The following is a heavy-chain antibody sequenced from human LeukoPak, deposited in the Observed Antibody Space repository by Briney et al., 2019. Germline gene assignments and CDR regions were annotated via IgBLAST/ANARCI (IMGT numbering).Heavy chain of an antibody. D-gene: IGHD2-2*01. J-gene: IGHJ6*02. CDR2: ISYDGSNK. V-gene: IGHV3-30-3*01. CDR1: GFTFSSYT. Sequence: GGSLRLSCAASGFTFSSYTMHWVRQAPGKGLEWVAVISYDGSNKYYADSVKGQFTISRDNSKNTLYLQMNSLRAEDTAVYYCARDHVPSASYYYGMDVWGQGTTVTVFS. CDR3: ARDHVPSASYYYGMDV.